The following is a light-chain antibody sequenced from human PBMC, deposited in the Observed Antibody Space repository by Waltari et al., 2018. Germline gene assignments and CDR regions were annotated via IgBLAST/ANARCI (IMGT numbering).Light chain of an antibody. CDR1: KLEDKY. CDR2: QNS. CDR3: QAWDSISDVV. Sequence: YELTQPPSVSVSPGQTVSITCSGGKLEDKYVCWYQQKTGQSPVVVMHQNSRRPSGIPCRFSGSSSGNTATLTISGTQAMDEADYYCQAWDSISDVVFGGGTRLTVL. J-gene: IGLJ2*01. V-gene: IGLV3-1*01.